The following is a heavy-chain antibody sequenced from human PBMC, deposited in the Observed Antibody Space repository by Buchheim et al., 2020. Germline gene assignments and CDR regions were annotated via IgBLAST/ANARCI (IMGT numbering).Heavy chain of an antibody. CDR3: ARDPTATGYYNWFDP. D-gene: IGHD2-15*01. J-gene: IGHJ5*02. CDR2: TYYRSGWYN. CDR1: GDSVSRNCAA. V-gene: IGHV6-1*01. Sequence: QVQLQQSGPGLVKPSQTLSLTCAISGDSVSRNCAAWNWIRQSPSRGLEWLGRTYYRSGWYNDYAVSVKXRITIKPATSKTQCSLQLSSVTPEDTAVYYCARDPTATGYYNWFDPWGQGTL.